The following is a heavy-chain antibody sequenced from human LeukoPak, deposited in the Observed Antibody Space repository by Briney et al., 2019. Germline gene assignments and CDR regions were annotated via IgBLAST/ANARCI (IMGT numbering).Heavy chain of an antibody. V-gene: IGHV3-53*01. Sequence: GGTLRLSCAASGFTVSSNYMSWVRQAPGKGLEWVSVIYSGGSTYYADSVKGRFTISRDNSKNTLYLQMNSLRAEDTAVYYCARGRSGSYYDYWGQGTLVTVSS. J-gene: IGHJ4*02. D-gene: IGHD1-26*01. CDR3: ARGRSGSYYDY. CDR1: GFTVSSNY. CDR2: IYSGGST.